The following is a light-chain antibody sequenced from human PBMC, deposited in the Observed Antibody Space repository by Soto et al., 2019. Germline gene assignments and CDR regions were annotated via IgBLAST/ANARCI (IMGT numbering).Light chain of an antibody. CDR3: QSYDTSLSVWV. J-gene: IGLJ3*02. CDR1: SSNFGAGSD. Sequence: QSALTQPPSVSGAPGQRVTISCTGSSSNFGAGSDVHWYQRLPGTAPRLLISDNNSRPSGVPDRFSASKSGTSASLAITGLQADDEGDYFCQSYDTSLSVWVFGGGTQLTVL. V-gene: IGLV1-40*01. CDR2: DNN.